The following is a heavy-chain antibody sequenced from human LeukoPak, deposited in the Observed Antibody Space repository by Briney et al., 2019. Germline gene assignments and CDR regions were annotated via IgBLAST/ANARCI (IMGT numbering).Heavy chain of an antibody. Sequence: GRTLRLPCAASGLTFSSYWMSWVRQPRGKGLEWVANLKQDGSEKWYVDSVKRRFTISRDNAKNPLYQQMNSLRAEDSAVYCCARQPNHFDYWGQGTLVTVSS. CDR3: ARQPNHFDY. CDR2: LKQDGSEK. V-gene: IGHV3-7*01. J-gene: IGHJ4*02. CDR1: GLTFSSYW.